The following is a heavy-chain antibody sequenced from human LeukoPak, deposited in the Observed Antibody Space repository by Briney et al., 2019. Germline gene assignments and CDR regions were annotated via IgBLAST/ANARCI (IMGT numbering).Heavy chain of an antibody. CDR1: GFTFSSYW. V-gene: IGHV3-7*01. CDR2: IKQDGSEK. CDR3: ARVGRDPYYDFFGYFDY. D-gene: IGHD3-3*01. Sequence: GGSLRLSCAAPGFTFSSYWMSWVRQAPGKGLERVANIKQDGSEKYYVDSVKGRFTISRDNAKNSLYLQMNSLRAEDTAVYYCARVGRDPYYDFFGYFDYWGQGTLVTVSS. J-gene: IGHJ4*02.